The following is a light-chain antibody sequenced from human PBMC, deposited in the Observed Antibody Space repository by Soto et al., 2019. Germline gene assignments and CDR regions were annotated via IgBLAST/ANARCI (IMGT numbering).Light chain of an antibody. CDR3: SSYTSSSTLV. CDR2: EVS. V-gene: IGLV2-14*01. Sequence: QSALTQPASVSGSPGQSITISCTGTSSDVGGYNYVSWYQQHPGKAPKLTIYEVSNRPSGVSNRVSGSKSGNTASLTISGLQAEDEADYYCSSYTSSSTLVFGGGTKLTVL. CDR1: SSDVGGYNY. J-gene: IGLJ2*01.